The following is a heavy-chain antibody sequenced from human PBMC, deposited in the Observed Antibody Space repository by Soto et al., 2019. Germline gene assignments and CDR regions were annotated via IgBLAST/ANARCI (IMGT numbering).Heavy chain of an antibody. D-gene: IGHD6-13*01. Sequence: EVQLLESGGGLVQPGGSLRLSCATSGFTFTSHVISWVRQAPGKGLEWVSAASARNTNTYYADSVRGRFTISRDNPKSTVYLQLDSLRVEDTAVYHCAKDVSFYGPRGYSISWYGWFDPWGQGTLVVVSS. CDR1: GFTFTSHV. J-gene: IGHJ5*02. V-gene: IGHV3-23*01. CDR3: AKDVSFYGPRGYSISWYGWFDP. CDR2: ASARNTNT.